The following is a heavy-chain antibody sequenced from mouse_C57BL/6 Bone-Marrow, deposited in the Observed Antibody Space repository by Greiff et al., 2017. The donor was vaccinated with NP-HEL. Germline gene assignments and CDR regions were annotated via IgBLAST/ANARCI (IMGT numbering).Heavy chain of an antibody. D-gene: IGHD2-1*01. CDR3: THIYYGNTGYFDS. Sequence: VQLQQSGAELVRPGASVTLSCKASGYTFTDYEMHWVKQTPVHGLEWIGAIDPETGGTAYNQKFKGKAILTADKSSSTAYMELRSLTSEDSAVYYCTHIYYGNTGYFDSWGQGTTLTVSS. J-gene: IGHJ2*01. CDR1: GYTFTDYE. V-gene: IGHV1-15*01. CDR2: IDPETGGT.